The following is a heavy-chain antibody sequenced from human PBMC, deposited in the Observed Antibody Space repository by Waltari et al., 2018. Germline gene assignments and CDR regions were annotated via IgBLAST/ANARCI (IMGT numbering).Heavy chain of an antibody. D-gene: IGHD3-10*01. J-gene: IGHJ3*02. V-gene: IGHV3-23*01. CDR1: GFTFNSYA. CDR3: AKSRGDSVIYRHDAFDI. CDR2: MSGSGGGT. Sequence: EVQLLESGGGLVQPGGSQRLSCAASGFTFNSYAMSWVRTAPGKGLEWVSAMSGSGGGTYYAEFVKGRFTISRDNSKNTVYLQMNSLRAEDTAVYYCAKSRGDSVIYRHDAFDIWGQGTMVTVSS.